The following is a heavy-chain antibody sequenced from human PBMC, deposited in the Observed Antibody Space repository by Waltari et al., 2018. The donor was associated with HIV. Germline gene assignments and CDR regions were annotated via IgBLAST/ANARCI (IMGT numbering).Heavy chain of an antibody. CDR3: ARPRGSGSSYDAFDI. Sequence: VQLVRSGAEVKKPGEYLKISFKGYGYSFTNYLIGWVRQMHGKGLEWMGIIYPGDSDTRYSPSFQGQVTISADKSISTAYLQWRRLEASDTAMYYCARPRGSGSSYDAFDIWGRGTMVTVSS. V-gene: IGHV5-51*01. J-gene: IGHJ3*02. CDR1: GYSFTNYL. D-gene: IGHD3-10*01. CDR2: IYPGDSDT.